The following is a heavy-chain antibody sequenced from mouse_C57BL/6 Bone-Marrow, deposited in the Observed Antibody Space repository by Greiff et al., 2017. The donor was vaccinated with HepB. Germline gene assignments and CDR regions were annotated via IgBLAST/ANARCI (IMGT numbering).Heavy chain of an antibody. V-gene: IGHV5-4*01. D-gene: IGHD1-1*01. CDR2: ISDGGSYT. CDR3: ARGFYYGSTDWYFDV. CDR1: GFTFSSYA. J-gene: IGHJ1*03. Sequence: EVQLQQSGGGLVKPGGSLKLSCAASGFTFSSYAMSWVRQTPEKRLEWVATISDGGSYTYYPDNVKGRFTISRDNAKNNLYLQMSHLKSEDTAMYYCARGFYYGSTDWYFDVWGTGTTVTVSS.